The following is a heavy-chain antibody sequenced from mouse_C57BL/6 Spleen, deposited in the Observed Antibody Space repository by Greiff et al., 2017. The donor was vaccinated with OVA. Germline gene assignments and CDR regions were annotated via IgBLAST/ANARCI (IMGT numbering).Heavy chain of an antibody. V-gene: IGHV5-16*01. CDR2: INYDGSST. J-gene: IGHJ1*03. CDR3: ARDDIDYGSWYFDV. CDR1: GFTFSDYY. D-gene: IGHD1-1*01. Sequence: EVMLVGSEGGLVQPGSSMKLSCTASGFTFSDYYMAWVRQVPDKGLEWVANINYDGSSTYYLDSLKSRFIISRDNAKNILYLQMSSLKSEDTATYYCARDDIDYGSWYFDVWGTGTTVTVSS.